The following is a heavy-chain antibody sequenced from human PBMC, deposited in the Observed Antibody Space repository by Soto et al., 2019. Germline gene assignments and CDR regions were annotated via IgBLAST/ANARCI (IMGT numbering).Heavy chain of an antibody. Sequence: QVQLVQSGAEVKKPGASVQLSCTASGYTFTSYGISWVRHAPGQGLEWMGWISADNGNTNYAQKLQGRVTMTTDRYTSTAYMELRRLRSDDTAVYYCARGRGYYGDYSGRAFDIWGQGTMVTVSS. J-gene: IGHJ3*02. CDR3: ARGRGYYGDYSGRAFDI. CDR2: ISADNGNT. V-gene: IGHV1-18*01. CDR1: GYTFTSYG. D-gene: IGHD4-17*01.